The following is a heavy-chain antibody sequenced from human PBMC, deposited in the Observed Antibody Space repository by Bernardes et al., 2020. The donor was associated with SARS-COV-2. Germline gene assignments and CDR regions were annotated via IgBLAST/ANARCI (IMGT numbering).Heavy chain of an antibody. CDR3: ARCKGPPFIVVVPAAFLNAFDI. J-gene: IGHJ3*02. D-gene: IGHD2-2*01. CDR2: IYYSGST. CDR1: GGSISSSSYY. Sequence: SETLSLTCTVSGGSISSSSYYWGWIRQPPGKGLEWIGSIYYSGSTYYNPSLKSRVTISVDTSKNQFSLKLSSVTAADTAVYYCARCKGPPFIVVVPAAFLNAFDIWGQGTMVTVSS. V-gene: IGHV4-39*01.